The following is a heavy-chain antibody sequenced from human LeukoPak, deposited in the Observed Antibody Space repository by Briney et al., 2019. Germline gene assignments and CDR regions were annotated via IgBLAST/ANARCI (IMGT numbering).Heavy chain of an antibody. CDR2: INPNSGGT. D-gene: IGHD6-6*01. Sequence: ASVKVSCKASGYTFTGYYIHWVRQASGQGLEWMGWINPNSGGTNYAQKFQGRVTMTRDTSISTAYMELSRLRSDDTAVYYCAREGDSSSSLDYWGQGTLVTVSS. CDR1: GYTFTGYY. V-gene: IGHV1-2*02. J-gene: IGHJ4*02. CDR3: AREGDSSSSLDY.